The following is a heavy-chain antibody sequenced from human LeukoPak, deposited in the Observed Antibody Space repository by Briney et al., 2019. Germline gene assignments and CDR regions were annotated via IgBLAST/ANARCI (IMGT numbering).Heavy chain of an antibody. D-gene: IGHD3-10*01. CDR1: GGSISSSSYY. J-gene: IGHJ5*02. CDR2: TYYSGST. Sequence: PSETLSLTCTVSGGSISSSSYYWGWIRQPPGKGLEWIGSTYYSGSTYYNPSLKSRVTISVDTSKNQFSLKLSSVTAADTAVYYCARAVYYYGSGSYYNRLRFWFDPWGQGTLVTVSS. CDR3: ARAVYYYGSGSYYNRLRFWFDP. V-gene: IGHV4-39*01.